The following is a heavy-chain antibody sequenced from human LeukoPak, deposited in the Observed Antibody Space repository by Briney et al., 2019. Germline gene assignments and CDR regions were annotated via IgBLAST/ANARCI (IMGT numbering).Heavy chain of an antibody. CDR1: GYTFSNYD. CDR3: ARGYRMVRNWFDP. J-gene: IGHJ5*02. CDR2: MNPDTGYT. Sequence: ASVKVSCKASGYTFSNYDINWVRQATGQGLEWMGWMNPDTGYTDYAQKFQGRVTMTRNTSISTAYMELSSLRSEDTAVYYCARGYRMVRNWFDPWGQGTLVTVSS. D-gene: IGHD3-10*01. V-gene: IGHV1-8*01.